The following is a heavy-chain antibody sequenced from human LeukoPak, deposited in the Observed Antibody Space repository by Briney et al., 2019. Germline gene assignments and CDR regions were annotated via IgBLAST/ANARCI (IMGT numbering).Heavy chain of an antibody. CDR2: INSDGSST. CDR3: ARALANENIYYYYGMDV. D-gene: IGHD2/OR15-2a*01. J-gene: IGHJ6*02. V-gene: IGHV3-74*01. CDR1: GFTFSSYW. Sequence: QPGGSLRLSCAASGFTFSSYWMHWVRQARGKGLVWVSRINSDGSSTSYADSVKGRFTISRDNAKNTLYLQMNSLRAEDTAVYFCARALANENIYYYYGMDVWGQGTTVTVSS.